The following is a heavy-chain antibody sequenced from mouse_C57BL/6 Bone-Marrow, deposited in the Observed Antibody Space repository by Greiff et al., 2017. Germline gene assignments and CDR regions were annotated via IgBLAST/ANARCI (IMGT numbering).Heavy chain of an antibody. V-gene: IGHV5-6*01. D-gene: IGHD3-2*02. CDR3: ARQRDSSGWVAY. J-gene: IGHJ3*01. CDR1: GFTFSSYG. Sequence: EVQRVESGGDLVKPGGSLKLSCAASGFTFSSYGMSWVRQTPDKRLEWVATISSGGSYTYYPDSVKGRFTISRDHAKNTLYLQMSSLKSEDTAMYYCARQRDSSGWVAYWGRGTLVTVSA. CDR2: ISSGGSYT.